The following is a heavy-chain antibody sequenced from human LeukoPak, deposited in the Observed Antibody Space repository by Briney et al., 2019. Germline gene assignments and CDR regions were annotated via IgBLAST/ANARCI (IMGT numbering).Heavy chain of an antibody. CDR2: IWFDGSRE. CDR1: GFTFNRNG. Sequence: PGRSLRLSCAASGFTFNRNGMYCVRQAPGKGLEWVSLIWFDGSREYYGDSVKRRFTISRDNARNSLYLQMNSLRDEDTAVYFCGRALWFGELLEPIDYWGQGTLVTVSS. V-gene: IGHV3-33*07. D-gene: IGHD3-10*01. CDR3: GRALWFGELLEPIDY. J-gene: IGHJ4*02.